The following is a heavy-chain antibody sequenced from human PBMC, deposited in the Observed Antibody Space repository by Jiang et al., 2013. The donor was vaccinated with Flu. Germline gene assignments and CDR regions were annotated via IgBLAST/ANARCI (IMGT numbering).Heavy chain of an antibody. CDR2: IYYSGST. J-gene: IGHJ4*02. V-gene: IGHV4-31*02. Sequence: EWIGYIYYSGSTYYNPSLKSRVTISVDTSKNQFSLKLSSVTAADTAVYYCARDSRNMRAFDYWGQGTLVTVSS. D-gene: IGHD2/OR15-2a*01. CDR3: ARDSRNMRAFDY.